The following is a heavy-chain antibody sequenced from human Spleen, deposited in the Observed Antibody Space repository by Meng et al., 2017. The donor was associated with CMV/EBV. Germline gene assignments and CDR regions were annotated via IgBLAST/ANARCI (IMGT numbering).Heavy chain of an antibody. Sequence: GESLKISCAASGFTFSNYAMSWVRQAPGKGLEWVSGITASSGSTYYADSVKGRFTISRDNSKNTLYLQMNSLRAEDTAIYYCARGLPAILMDVWGQGTTVTVSS. CDR3: ARGLPAILMDV. CDR1: GFTFSNYA. J-gene: IGHJ6*02. CDR2: ITASSGST. V-gene: IGHV3-23*01. D-gene: IGHD2-2*01.